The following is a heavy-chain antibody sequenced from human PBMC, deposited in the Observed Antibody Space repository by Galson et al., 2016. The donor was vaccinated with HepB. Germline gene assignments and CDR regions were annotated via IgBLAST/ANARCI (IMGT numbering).Heavy chain of an antibody. D-gene: IGHD3-9*01. CDR2: IWYDGSNK. Sequence: SLRLSCAASGFTFSSYGMHWVRQAPGKGLEWVAIIWYDGSNKYYADSVKGRFTISRDNSKNTLYLQMNSLRAEDTAVYYCARDYSSVYDILTDYAMDVWGQGTTVTVPS. CDR3: ARDYSSVYDILTDYAMDV. V-gene: IGHV3-33*01. J-gene: IGHJ6*02. CDR1: GFTFSSYG.